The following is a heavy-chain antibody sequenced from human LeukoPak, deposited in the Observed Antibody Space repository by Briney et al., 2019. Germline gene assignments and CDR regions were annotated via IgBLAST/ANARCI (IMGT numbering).Heavy chain of an antibody. V-gene: IGHV3-7*01. Sequence: GGSLRLSCAASGFAFTNYWMSWVRQAPGKGLEWVANIKQDGSQKYYVDSVKGRFTISRDNAKNSVYLQMNSLRAEDTAVYYCAKDGVGNQPDYWGQGTLVTVSS. D-gene: IGHD1-14*01. CDR2: IKQDGSQK. CDR3: AKDGVGNQPDY. J-gene: IGHJ4*02. CDR1: GFAFTNYW.